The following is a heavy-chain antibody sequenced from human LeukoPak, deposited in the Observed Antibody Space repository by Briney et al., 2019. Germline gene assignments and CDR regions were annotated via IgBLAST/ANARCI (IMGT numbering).Heavy chain of an antibody. Sequence: SVKVSCKASGYTFTSYDINWVRQATGQGLEWMGGIIPIFGTANYAQKFQDRVTITAVESMSTVYMELSSLRSEDTAVYYCARGWLAESTVVAPYNYWGQGTLVTVSS. CDR3: ARGWLAESTVVAPYNY. V-gene: IGHV1-69*13. CDR2: IIPIFGTA. CDR1: GYTFTSYD. J-gene: IGHJ4*02. D-gene: IGHD4-23*01.